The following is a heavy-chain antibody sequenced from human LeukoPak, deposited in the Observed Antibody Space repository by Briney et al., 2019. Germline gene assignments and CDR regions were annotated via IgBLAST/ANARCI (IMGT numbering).Heavy chain of an antibody. CDR2: INAGNGNT. CDR3: AGHSGWSWDDAFDI. CDR1: GYTFTSYA. V-gene: IGHV1-3*01. J-gene: IGHJ3*02. D-gene: IGHD6-19*01. Sequence: ALVKVSCKASGYTFTSYAMHWVRQAPGQRLEWMGWINAGNGNTKYSQKFQGRVTITRDTSASTAYMELSSLRSEDTAVYYCAGHSGWSWDDAFDIWGQGTMVTVSS.